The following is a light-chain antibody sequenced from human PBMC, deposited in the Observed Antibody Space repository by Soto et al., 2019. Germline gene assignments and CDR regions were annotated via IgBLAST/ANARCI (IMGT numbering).Light chain of an antibody. CDR3: LQTYNLPRT. Sequence: AIRMTQSPSSFSASTGDRVTITCRASQGISSYLAWYQQKPGKAPKLLIYAASTLQSGVPSRFSGSGSGTDFTLTISCLQSEDFATYYCLQTYNLPRTFGQGTKVDI. J-gene: IGKJ1*01. CDR1: QGISSY. CDR2: AAS. V-gene: IGKV1-8*01.